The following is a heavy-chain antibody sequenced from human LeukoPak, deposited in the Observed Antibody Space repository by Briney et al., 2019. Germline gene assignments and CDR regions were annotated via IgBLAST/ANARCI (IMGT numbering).Heavy chain of an antibody. Sequence: ARSLRPSWAPSGFTFSSYAMSWVRQAPGKGLEWVSAIGLSGGNAYNVDSVKGRFNVTRDNSTITLYLQMNSLTAEGTAVYHCAKQIGLCRGGSCYFDHWGQGTLVTASS. V-gene: IGHV3-23*01. J-gene: IGHJ4*03. D-gene: IGHD2-15*01. CDR2: IGLSGGNA. CDR1: GFTFSSYA. CDR3: AKQIGLCRGGSCYFDH.